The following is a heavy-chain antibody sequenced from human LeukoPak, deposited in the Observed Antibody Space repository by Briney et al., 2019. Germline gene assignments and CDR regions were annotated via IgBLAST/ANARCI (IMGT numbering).Heavy chain of an antibody. Sequence: GGSLRLSCAASGFTFSSYGMHWVRQAPGKGLEWVAFIRYDGSNKYYADSVKGRFTISRDNSKNTLYLQMNSLRAEDTAVYYCANGPYSGYDSYDYWGQGTLVTVSS. D-gene: IGHD5-12*01. CDR3: ANGPYSGYDSYDY. CDR2: IRYDGSNK. V-gene: IGHV3-30*02. CDR1: GFTFSSYG. J-gene: IGHJ4*02.